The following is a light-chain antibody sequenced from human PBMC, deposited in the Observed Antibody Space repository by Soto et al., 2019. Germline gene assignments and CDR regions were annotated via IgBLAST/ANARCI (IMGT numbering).Light chain of an antibody. CDR1: QSISTW. CDR2: KAS. CDR3: QQYKSVSLLT. Sequence: IRMNHSPSTVSASKRGRVIITGRARQSISTWLAWYQQKPGKAPKLLIYKASSLESGVPSRFSGSGSGTEFTLTISSLQPDDFATYYCQQYKSVSLLTFGGGTKVDI. J-gene: IGKJ4*01. V-gene: IGKV1-5*03.